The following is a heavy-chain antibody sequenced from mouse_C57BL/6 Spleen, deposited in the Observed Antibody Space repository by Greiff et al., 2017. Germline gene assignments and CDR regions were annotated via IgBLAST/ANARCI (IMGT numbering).Heavy chain of an antibody. CDR2: INPNNGGT. D-gene: IGHD2-4*01. Sequence: EVQLQQSGPELVKPGASVKISCKASGYTFTDYYMNWVKQSHGKSLEWIGDINPNNGGTSYNQKFKGKATLTVEKSSSTAYMELRSLTSEDSAVYYCARLGDYTYWGQGTLVTVSA. CDR3: ARLGDYTY. CDR1: GYTFTDYY. J-gene: IGHJ3*01. V-gene: IGHV1-26*01.